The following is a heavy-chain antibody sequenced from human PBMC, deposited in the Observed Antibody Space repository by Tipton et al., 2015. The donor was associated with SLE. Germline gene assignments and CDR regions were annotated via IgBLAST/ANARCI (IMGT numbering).Heavy chain of an antibody. CDR3: TRGIFPPFDY. CDR1: GGSVSGYY. Sequence: TLSLTCAVYGGSVSGYYWSWIRQPPRKGPEWIGEVNHSGSTNFHPSLKSRVTISVDTSKNQFSLKLSSVTAADTAVYYCTRGIFPPFDYWGQGTLVPVSS. J-gene: IGHJ4*02. V-gene: IGHV4-34*01. CDR2: VNHSGST. D-gene: IGHD3-3*02.